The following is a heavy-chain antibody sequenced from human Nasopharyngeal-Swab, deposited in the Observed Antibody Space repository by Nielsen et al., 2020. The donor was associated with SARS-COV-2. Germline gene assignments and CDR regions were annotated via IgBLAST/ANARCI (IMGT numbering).Heavy chain of an antibody. CDR1: GFSGYD. CDR2: ISGSSGTI. CDR3: ASEHPAEYALDV. J-gene: IGHJ6*02. V-gene: IGHV3-48*04. Sequence: GESLKISCAVSGFSGYDMNWVRQAPGKGREWLSYISGSSGTIYYADSVKGRFTISRDNAKKSLFLQMNSLRAEDTAVYYCASEHPAEYALDVWGLGTTVTVS.